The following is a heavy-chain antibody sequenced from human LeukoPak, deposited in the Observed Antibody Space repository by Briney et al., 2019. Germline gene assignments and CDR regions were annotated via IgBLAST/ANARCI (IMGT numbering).Heavy chain of an antibody. J-gene: IGHJ4*02. CDR2: IRSKAYGGTT. CDR1: GFTFGDYA. D-gene: IGHD3-22*01. Sequence: PGGSLRLSCTASGFTFGDYAMSWFRQAPGKGLEWVGFIRSKAYGGTTEYAATVKGRFTISRDDSKSSVYLQMNSLKTEDTAVYYCTREHSYYYDNSGSDYWGQGTLVTASS. V-gene: IGHV3-49*03. CDR3: TREHSYYYDNSGSDY.